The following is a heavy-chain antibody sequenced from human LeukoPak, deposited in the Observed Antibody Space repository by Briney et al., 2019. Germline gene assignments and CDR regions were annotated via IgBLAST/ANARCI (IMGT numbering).Heavy chain of an antibody. J-gene: IGHJ4*02. CDR1: GGSISSSSYY. CDR3: ARHRPVGATRGALSVFDY. CDR2: IYYSGST. D-gene: IGHD1-26*01. Sequence: PSETLSLTCTVSGGSISSSSYYWGWIRQPPGKGLEWIGSIYYSGSTYYNPSLKSRVTISVDTSKNQFSLKLSSVTAADTAVYYCARHRPVGATRGALSVFDYWGQGTLVTVSS. V-gene: IGHV4-39*01.